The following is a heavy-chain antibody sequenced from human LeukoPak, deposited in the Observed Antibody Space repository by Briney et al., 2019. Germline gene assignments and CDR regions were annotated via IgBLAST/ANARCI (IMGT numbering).Heavy chain of an antibody. D-gene: IGHD1-1*01. V-gene: IGHV4-31*03. CDR3: ARTLRRQRISFNWFDP. Sequence: PPETLSLTCTVSGGSISSGGYYWSWIRQHPGKGLEWIGEINHSGSTNYNPSLKSRVTISVDTSKNQFSLKLSSVTAADTAVYYCARTLRRQRISFNWFDPWGQGTLVTVSS. CDR1: GGSISSGGYY. CDR2: INHSGST. J-gene: IGHJ5*02.